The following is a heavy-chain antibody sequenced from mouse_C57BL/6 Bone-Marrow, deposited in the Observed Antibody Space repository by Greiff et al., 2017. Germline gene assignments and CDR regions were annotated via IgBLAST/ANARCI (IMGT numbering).Heavy chain of an antibody. V-gene: IGHV5-4*01. J-gene: IGHJ4*01. D-gene: IGHD6-1*01. CDR1: GFTFSSYA. Sequence: DVQLVESGGGLVKPGGSLKLSCAASGFTFSSYAMSWVRQTPEKRLEWVATISDGGSYTYYPDNVKGRFTISRDNAKNNLYLQMSHLKSEDTAMYYCARDRHGDYWGQGTSVTVSS. CDR2: ISDGGSYT. CDR3: ARDRHGDY.